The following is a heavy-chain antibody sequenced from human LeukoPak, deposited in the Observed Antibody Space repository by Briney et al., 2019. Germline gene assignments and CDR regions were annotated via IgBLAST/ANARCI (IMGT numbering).Heavy chain of an antibody. CDR1: GYTFTGYY. J-gene: IGHJ6*03. CDR2: INPNSGGT. CDR3: ARDLHPHYYERLYYMDV. V-gene: IGHV1-2*02. D-gene: IGHD3-22*01. Sequence: GASVKVSCKASGYTFTGYYMHWVRQAPGQGLEWMGWINPNSGGTNYAQKFQGRVTMTRDTSISTAYMELSRLRSDDTAVYYCARDLHPHYYERLYYMDVWGKGTTVTVSS.